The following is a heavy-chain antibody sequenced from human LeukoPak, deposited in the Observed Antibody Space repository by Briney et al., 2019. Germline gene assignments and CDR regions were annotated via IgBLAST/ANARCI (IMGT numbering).Heavy chain of an antibody. D-gene: IGHD3-22*01. Sequence: GGSLRLSCAASGFTFSSYAMHWVRQAPGKGLEWVAVISYDGSNKYYADSVKGRFTISRDNSKHTLYLQMNSLRAEDTAVSYCARDGDSSGYPFDYWGQGTLVNVSS. CDR2: ISYDGSNK. CDR1: GFTFSSYA. V-gene: IGHV3-30*04. CDR3: ARDGDSSGYPFDY. J-gene: IGHJ4*02.